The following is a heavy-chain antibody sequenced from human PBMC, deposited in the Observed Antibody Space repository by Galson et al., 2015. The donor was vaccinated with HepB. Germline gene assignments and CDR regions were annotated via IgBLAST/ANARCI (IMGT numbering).Heavy chain of an antibody. CDR3: ARGASGWSAGYFDY. CDR2: TYYRSKWYN. V-gene: IGHV6-1*01. Sequence: IRQSPSRGLEWLGRTYYRSKWYNDYAVSVKSRITINPDTSKNQFSLQLNSVTPEDTAVYYCARGASGWSAGYFDYWGQGTLVTVSS. D-gene: IGHD6-19*01. J-gene: IGHJ4*02.